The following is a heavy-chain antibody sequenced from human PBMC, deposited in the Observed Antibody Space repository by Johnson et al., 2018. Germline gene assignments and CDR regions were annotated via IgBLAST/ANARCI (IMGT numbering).Heavy chain of an antibody. D-gene: IGHD3-16*01. CDR3: ARIFSRVMRCEF. Sequence: QVQLVESGAEVKRXGDSVKVSCRASGYTFNTYGIGWVRQAPGRGLEWLGWFSGYNDHTNYAQKFQDRVSMTTDTSTRTAYMEMRRLTSDDRAVYYGARIFSRVMRCEFWGQGTLVTVSS. CDR1: GYTFNTYG. CDR2: FSGYNDHT. V-gene: IGHV1-18*01. J-gene: IGHJ4*02.